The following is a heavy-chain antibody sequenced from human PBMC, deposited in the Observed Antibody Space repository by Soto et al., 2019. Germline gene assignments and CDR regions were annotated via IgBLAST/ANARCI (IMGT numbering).Heavy chain of an antibody. V-gene: IGHV1-69*06. CDR2: IIPIFGTA. CDR3: ARWSSSGWPYFDY. Sequence: QVQLVQSGAEVKKPGSSVKVSCKASGGTFSTSAINWVRQAPGQGLEWMGGIIPIFGTANYVQKFQGRVTITADKSTSTAYMELSSLRSEDTAVHYCARWSSSGWPYFDYWGQGTLVTVSS. CDR1: GGTFSTSA. J-gene: IGHJ4*02. D-gene: IGHD6-19*01.